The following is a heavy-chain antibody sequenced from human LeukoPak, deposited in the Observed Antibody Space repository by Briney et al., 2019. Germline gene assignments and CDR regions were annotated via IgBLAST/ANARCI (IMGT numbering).Heavy chain of an antibody. CDR3: ARAAYSSGWYGSRVGYYYGMDV. V-gene: IGHV3-74*01. D-gene: IGHD6-19*01. Sequence: GGSLRLSCAASGFTFSSYWMHWVRQAPGKGLVWVSRINSDGSSTRYADSVKGRFTISRDNAKNTLYLQMNSLRAEDTAVYYCARAAYSSGWYGSRVGYYYGMDVWGQGTTVTVSS. J-gene: IGHJ6*02. CDR2: INSDGSST. CDR1: GFTFSSYW.